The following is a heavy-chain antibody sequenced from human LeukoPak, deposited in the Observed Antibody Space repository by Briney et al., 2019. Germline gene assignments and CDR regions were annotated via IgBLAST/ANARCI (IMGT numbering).Heavy chain of an antibody. CDR1: GGSISSSSYY. CDR2: IYYSGST. V-gene: IGHV4-39*01. CDR3: AKYSSSIDY. J-gene: IGHJ4*02. D-gene: IGHD6-13*01. Sequence: PSETLSLTCTVSGGSISSSSYYWGWIRQPPGKGVEWIGSIYYSGSTYYNPSLKRRVTISVDTSKNQFSLKLSSVTAADTAVYYCAKYSSSIDYWGQGTLVTVSS.